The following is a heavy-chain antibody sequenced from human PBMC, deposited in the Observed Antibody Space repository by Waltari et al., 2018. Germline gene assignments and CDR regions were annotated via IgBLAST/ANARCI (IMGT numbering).Heavy chain of an antibody. D-gene: IGHD3-22*01. V-gene: IGHV3-30*04. CDR3: ARDYCDRTYCHGMDV. CDR2: ISYNERKI. J-gene: IGHJ6*02. CDR1: EFTFSSYS. Sequence: QVQLVESGGRVVQPGRSLRLSCAASEFTFSSYSIPWVRQAPGKGLEWVAVISYNERKIYYVDSVKGRFTISRDNSKKMLYLQMNSLRAEDTAVYYCARDYCDRTYCHGMDVWGQGTTVTVSS.